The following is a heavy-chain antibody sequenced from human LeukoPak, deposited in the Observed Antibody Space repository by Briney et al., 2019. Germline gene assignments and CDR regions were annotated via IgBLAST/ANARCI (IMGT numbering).Heavy chain of an antibody. J-gene: IGHJ6*03. CDR1: GYTFTGYY. CDR3: ARVLRYCSGGNCYSGGLGYMDV. V-gene: IGHV1-2*02. D-gene: IGHD2-15*01. CDR2: INPNSGGT. Sequence: ASVKVSCKASGYTFTGYYMHWVRQAPGQGLEWMGWINPNSGGTNYAQKFQGRVTMTRDTSISTAHMELSRLRSDDTAVCYCARVLRYCSGGNCYSGGLGYMDVWGKGTTVTISS.